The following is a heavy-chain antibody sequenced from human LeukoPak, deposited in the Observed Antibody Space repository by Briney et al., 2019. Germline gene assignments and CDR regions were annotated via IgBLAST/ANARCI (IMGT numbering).Heavy chain of an antibody. CDR2: IYVDGRTT. CDR1: GFTFSSYA. CDR3: IRDFRSADL. Sequence: PGGSLRLSCAASGFTFSSYAMSWVRQPPGKGLVWVSRIYVDGRTTNYADSVKGRFTISRDNAKNTVYLEMNGLSVEDTATYYCIRDFRSADLWGQGTLVTVTS. V-gene: IGHV3-74*01. J-gene: IGHJ5*02.